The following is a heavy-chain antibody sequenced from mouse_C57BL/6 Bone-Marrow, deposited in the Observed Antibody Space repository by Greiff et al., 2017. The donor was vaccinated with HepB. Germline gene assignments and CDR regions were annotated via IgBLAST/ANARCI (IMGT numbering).Heavy chain of an antibody. Sequence: EVQVVESGGGLVKPGGSLKLSCAASGFTFSDYGMHWVRQTPEKGLEWVAYISSGSSTIYYADTVKGRFTISRDNAKNTRFLQMTSLRSEDTAMYDCAKSTVVADWYFDVWGTGTTVTVSS. J-gene: IGHJ1*03. CDR1: GFTFSDYG. CDR3: AKSTVVADWYFDV. CDR2: ISSGSSTI. V-gene: IGHV5-17*01. D-gene: IGHD1-1*01.